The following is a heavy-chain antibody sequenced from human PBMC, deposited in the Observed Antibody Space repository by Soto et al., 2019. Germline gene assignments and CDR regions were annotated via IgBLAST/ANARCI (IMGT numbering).Heavy chain of an antibody. V-gene: IGHV3-43*01. CDR2: ISWDGGST. CDR3: AKDTSEMATEIHLDY. D-gene: IGHD5-12*01. Sequence: GGSLRLSCAASGFTFDDYTMHWVRQAPGKGLEWVSLISWDGGSTYYADSVKGRFTISRDNSKNSLYLQMNSLRTEDTALYYCAKDTSEMATEIHLDYWGQGTLVTVSS. CDR1: GFTFDDYT. J-gene: IGHJ4*02.